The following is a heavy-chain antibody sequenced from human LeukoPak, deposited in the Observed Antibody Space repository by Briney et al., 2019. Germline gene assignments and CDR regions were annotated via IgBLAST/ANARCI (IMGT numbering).Heavy chain of an antibody. V-gene: IGHV4-59*01. D-gene: IGHD4-17*01. CDR2: IYYSGGT. J-gene: IGHJ4*02. CDR1: GGSISNFY. Sequence: SETLSLTCTVSGGSISNFYWTWIRQPPGKGLEWIGYIYYSGGTKYNPSLMSRVTISVDTSKNQFSLKLSSVTAADTAVYYCARGDLHGDSPYDYWGQGALVTVSS. CDR3: ARGDLHGDSPYDY.